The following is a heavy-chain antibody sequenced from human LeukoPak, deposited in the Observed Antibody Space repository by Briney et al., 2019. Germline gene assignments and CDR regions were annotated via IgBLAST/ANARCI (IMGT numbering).Heavy chain of an antibody. CDR2: TSDSGNT. CDR3: ARWHSHGRYFDY. V-gene: IGHV4-59*01. J-gene: IGHJ4*02. D-gene: IGHD2-21*01. CDR1: GGSIRIYY. Sequence: PSETLSLTCTVSGGSIRIYYWNWIRQPPGKGLEWIGYTSDSGNTDYKPSLKSRVTISVDTSKNQFSLKLTSATAADTAVYYCARWHSHGRYFDYWGQGALVTVSS.